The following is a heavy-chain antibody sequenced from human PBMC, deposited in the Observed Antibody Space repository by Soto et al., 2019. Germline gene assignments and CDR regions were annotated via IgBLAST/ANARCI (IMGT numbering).Heavy chain of an antibody. D-gene: IGHD5-12*01. CDR1: GGSISSGGYY. Sequence: SETLSLTCTVSGGSISSGGYYWSWIRQHPGKGLEWIGYIYYSGSTYYNPSLKSRVTISVDTSKNQFSLKLSSVTAADTAVYYCARGRSGYSGYDSIHFDYWGQGTLVTVSS. V-gene: IGHV4-31*03. CDR2: IYYSGST. J-gene: IGHJ4*02. CDR3: ARGRSGYSGYDSIHFDY.